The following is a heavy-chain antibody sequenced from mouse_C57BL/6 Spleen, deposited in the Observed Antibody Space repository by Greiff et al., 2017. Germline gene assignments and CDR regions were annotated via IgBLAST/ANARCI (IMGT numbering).Heavy chain of an antibody. CDR3: ARYGISYGIDY. V-gene: IGHV2-9-1*01. D-gene: IGHD1-1*01. CDR2: IWTGGGT. J-gene: IGHJ2*01. CDR1: GFSLTSYA. Sequence: VKLVESGPGLVAPSQSLSITCTVSGFSLTSYAISWVRQPPGKGLEWLGGIWTGGGTNYNSALKSRLSISKDNSKSQVFLKMNSLQTDDTARYYCARYGISYGIDYWGQGTTLTVSS.